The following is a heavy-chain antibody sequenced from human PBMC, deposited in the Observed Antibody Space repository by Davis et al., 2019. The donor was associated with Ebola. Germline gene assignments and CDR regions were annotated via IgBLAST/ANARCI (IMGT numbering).Heavy chain of an antibody. CDR3: TAGLRDSGGMDV. CDR2: TRNKARSYTT. V-gene: IGHV3-72*01. Sequence: PGGSLRLSCAASGFTLSDHYMDWVRQAPGKGLEWVARTRNKARSYTTEYAASVKGRFTISRDDSSDTLSLQMNSLQTEDTAIYYCTAGLRDSGGMDVWGQGTSVTVSS. J-gene: IGHJ6*02. D-gene: IGHD3-10*01. CDR1: GFTLSDHY.